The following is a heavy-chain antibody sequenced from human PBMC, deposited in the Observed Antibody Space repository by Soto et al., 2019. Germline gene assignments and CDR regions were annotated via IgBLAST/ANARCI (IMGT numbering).Heavy chain of an antibody. Sequence: EVQLVESGGGLVKPGGSLRLSCAASGFTFSSYSMNWVRQAPGKGLEWVSSISSSSSYIYYADSVKGRFTISGDNAKNSLYLQMTSLRAEDTPVYYCARRTGTDYWGQGTLLTVSS. CDR3: ARRTGTDY. D-gene: IGHD1-1*01. CDR1: GFTFSSYS. CDR2: ISSSSSYI. V-gene: IGHV3-21*01. J-gene: IGHJ4*02.